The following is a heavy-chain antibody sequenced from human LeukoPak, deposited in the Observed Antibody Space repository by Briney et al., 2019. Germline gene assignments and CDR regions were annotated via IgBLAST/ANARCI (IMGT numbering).Heavy chain of an antibody. CDR1: GYTFTSYD. J-gene: IGHJ4*02. V-gene: IGHV1-8*01. Sequence: ASVKVSCKASGYTFTSYDINWVRQATGQGLEWMGWMNSNSGNTGYAQKFQGRVTMTRNTSISTAYMELSSLRSEDTAVYYCARDLGDTYGSVGDFDYWGQGTLVTVSS. D-gene: IGHD3-10*01. CDR2: MNSNSGNT. CDR3: ARDLGDTYGSVGDFDY.